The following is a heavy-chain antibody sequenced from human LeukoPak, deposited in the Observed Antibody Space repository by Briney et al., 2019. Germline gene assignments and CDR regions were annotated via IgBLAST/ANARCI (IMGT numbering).Heavy chain of an antibody. D-gene: IGHD3-10*01. CDR2: IWYDGSNK. J-gene: IGHJ4*02. Sequence: GGSPRLSCAASGFTFSSYGMHWVRQAPGKGLEWVAVIWYDGSNKYYADSVKGRFTISRDNSKNTLYLQMNSLRAEDTAVYYCARAHYGSGSNHLDYWGQGTLVTVSS. CDR3: ARAHYGSGSNHLDY. CDR1: GFTFSSYG. V-gene: IGHV3-33*01.